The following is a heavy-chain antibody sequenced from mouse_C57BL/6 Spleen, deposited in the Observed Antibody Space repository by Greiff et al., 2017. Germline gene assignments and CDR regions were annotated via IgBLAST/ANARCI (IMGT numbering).Heavy chain of an antibody. CDR3: ARVLNYWYFDV. Sequence: EVMLVESEGGLVQPGSSMKLSCTASGFTFSDYYMAWVRQVPEKGLEWVANINYDGSSTYYLDSLKSRFIISRDNAKNILYLQMSSLKSEDTATYYCARVLNYWYFDVWGTGTTVTVSS. CDR2: INYDGSST. CDR1: GFTFSDYY. V-gene: IGHV5-16*01. J-gene: IGHJ1*03.